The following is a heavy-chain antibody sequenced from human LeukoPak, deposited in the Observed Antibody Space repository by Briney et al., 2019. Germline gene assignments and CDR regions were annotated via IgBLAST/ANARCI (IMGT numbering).Heavy chain of an antibody. J-gene: IGHJ6*03. CDR3: ARAYKESITMVRGVRRIYYYYMDV. Sequence: GGSLRLSCAASGFTVSSNYMSWVRQAPGKGLEWVSVIYSGGNTYYGDSVKGRFTISRDNAKNSLYLQMNSLRAEDTAVYYCARAYKESITMVRGVRRIYYYYMDVWGKGTTVTVSS. D-gene: IGHD3-10*01. V-gene: IGHV3-53*01. CDR2: IYSGGNT. CDR1: GFTVSSNY.